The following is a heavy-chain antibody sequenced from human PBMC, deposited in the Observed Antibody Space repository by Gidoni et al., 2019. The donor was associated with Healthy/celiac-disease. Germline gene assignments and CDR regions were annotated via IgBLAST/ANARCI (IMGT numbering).Heavy chain of an antibody. CDR1: GFTFRSYA. CDR3: AKDRYCSGGTCYSGPFDY. Sequence: EVQLLESGGGLVQPGGSLRLSCAASGFTFRSYAMSWVRQAPGKGLEWVSAVSGSGGSTYYADSVRGRFTISRDNSKNTLYLQMNSLRAEDTAVYYCAKDRYCSGGTCYSGPFDYWGQGALVTVSS. D-gene: IGHD2-15*01. J-gene: IGHJ4*02. V-gene: IGHV3-23*01. CDR2: VSGSGGST.